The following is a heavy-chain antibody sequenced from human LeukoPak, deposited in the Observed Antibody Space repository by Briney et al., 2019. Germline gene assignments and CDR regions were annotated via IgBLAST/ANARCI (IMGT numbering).Heavy chain of an antibody. CDR3: ARGSSGGSCYRL. CDR1: GGSFSGYY. CDR2: INHSGST. D-gene: IGHD2-15*01. Sequence: SETLSLTCAVYGGSFSGYYWSWIRQPPGKGLEWIGEINHSGSTYYNPSLKSRVTISVDTSKNQFSLKLSSVTAADTAVYYCARGSSGGSCYRLWGQGTLVTVSS. V-gene: IGHV4-34*01. J-gene: IGHJ4*02.